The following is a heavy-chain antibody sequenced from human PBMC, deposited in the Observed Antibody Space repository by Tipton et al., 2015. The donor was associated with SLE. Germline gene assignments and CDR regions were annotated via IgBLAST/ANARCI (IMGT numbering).Heavy chain of an antibody. J-gene: IGHJ6*03. V-gene: IGHV4-28*03. CDR3: ARDGGAAAESYNYYMDV. D-gene: IGHD6-13*01. CDR2: IFNSGLT. Sequence: TLSLTCAVSGYSISSINWWGWIRQPPGKGLEWIGYIFNSGLTYYNPSLKSRVTVSVDTSKSQFSLKLRSVTAADTAVYYCARDGGAAAESYNYYMDVWGIGTTVTVSS. CDR1: GYSISSINW.